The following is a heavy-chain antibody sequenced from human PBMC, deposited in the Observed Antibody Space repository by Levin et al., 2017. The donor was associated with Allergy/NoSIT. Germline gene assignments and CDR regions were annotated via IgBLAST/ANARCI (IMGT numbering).Heavy chain of an antibody. J-gene: IGHJ3*01. D-gene: IGHD4-17*01. CDR3: AGDPSTTVTA. Sequence: GGSLRLSCAASGFAFSSYTLHWVRRAPGKGLEWVAVISYDGSNKYYADSVKGRFTISRDNSKNTLYLQMNSLRAEDTAVYYCAGDPSTTVTAWGQGTMVTVSS. CDR1: GFAFSSYT. V-gene: IGHV3-30*04. CDR2: ISYDGSNK.